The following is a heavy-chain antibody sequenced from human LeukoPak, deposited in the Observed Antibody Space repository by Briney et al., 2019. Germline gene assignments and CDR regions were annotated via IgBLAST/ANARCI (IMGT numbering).Heavy chain of an antibody. CDR1: GFTFSSYW. J-gene: IGHJ5*02. V-gene: IGHV3-74*01. CDR3: ARDQTTRTSGTYYSWFDP. CDR2: INSDGSTT. D-gene: IGHD1-26*01. Sequence: PGGSLRLSCAASGFTFSSYWMHWVRQAPGKGLVWVSRINSDGSTTNYADSVKGRFTISRDNAKNTLFLQMNSLRAEDTAVYYCARDQTTRTSGTYYSWFDPWGQGTLVTVSS.